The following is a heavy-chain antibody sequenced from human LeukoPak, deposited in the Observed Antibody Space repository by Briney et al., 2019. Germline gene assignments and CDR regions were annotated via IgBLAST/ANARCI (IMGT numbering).Heavy chain of an antibody. CDR2: ISGGGATT. CDR3: YSSGWYGLHYFDF. D-gene: IGHD6-19*01. Sequence: GRALNPSCAASEINFASYEMKWVSQAPGGVLEWISYISGGGATTYYADSVKGYLTTSTDNATTSLYLQVNSLRLEDTAIYHCYSSGWYGLHYFDFCGQGVLVTVSS. V-gene: IGHV3-48*03. CDR1: EINFASYE. J-gene: IGHJ4*02.